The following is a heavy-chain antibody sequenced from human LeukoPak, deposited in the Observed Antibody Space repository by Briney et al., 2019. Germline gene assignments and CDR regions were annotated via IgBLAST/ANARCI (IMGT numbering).Heavy chain of an antibody. J-gene: IGHJ4*02. Sequence: GGSLRLSCAASGFTVSSNYMNWVRQAPGGGLEWVSVIYSGGSTYYADSVKGRFSISKDNSKNTLYLQMNSLRAEDTAVYYCARDWGLRLGELSSYYFDYWGQGTLVTVSS. V-gene: IGHV3-66*01. D-gene: IGHD3-16*02. CDR1: GFTVSSNY. CDR2: IYSGGST. CDR3: ARDWGLRLGELSSYYFDY.